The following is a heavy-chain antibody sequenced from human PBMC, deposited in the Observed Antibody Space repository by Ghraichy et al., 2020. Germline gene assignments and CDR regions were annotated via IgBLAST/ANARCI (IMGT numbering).Heavy chain of an antibody. CDR1: GFTFSNYA. Sequence: GGSLRLSCVASGFTFSNYAMHWVRQAPGKGLEYVSAIRSDGGNTYYTDSVKDRFTISRDNSKNTLYLQMGSLRAEDMAVYYCARGGYCGGDCSDDPFDIWGQGTMVTVSS. J-gene: IGHJ3*02. CDR2: IRSDGGNT. V-gene: IGHV3-64*02. D-gene: IGHD2-21*02. CDR3: ARGGYCGGDCSDDPFDI.